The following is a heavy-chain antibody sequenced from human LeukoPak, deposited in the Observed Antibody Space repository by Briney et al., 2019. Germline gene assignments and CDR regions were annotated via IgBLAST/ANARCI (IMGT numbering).Heavy chain of an antibody. D-gene: IGHD1-7*01. V-gene: IGHV3-23*01. CDR1: GFTFSIYA. J-gene: IGHJ4*02. CDR3: AKGQAGSTPIYQFDL. CDR2: ISGSGGSP. Sequence: PGGSLRLSCAASGFTFSIYAMSWVRQAPGKGLEWVSAISGSGGSPYYADSVKGRFTISRDNSKDTVYLQMNSLRAEDTAVYHCAKGQAGSTPIYQFDLWGQGTLVTVSS.